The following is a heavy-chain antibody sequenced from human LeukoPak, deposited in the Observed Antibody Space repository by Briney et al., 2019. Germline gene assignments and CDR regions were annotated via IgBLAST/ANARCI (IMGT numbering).Heavy chain of an antibody. J-gene: IGHJ3*02. D-gene: IGHD3-22*01. CDR3: ARAYYDSSGYYDAFDI. V-gene: IGHV3-33*01. CDR2: IWYDGSNK. Sequence: GRSLRLSCAASGFIFNNYGMHWVRQAPGKGLEWMALIWYDGSNKYYADSVKGRFTISRDNSKNTLYLQMNSLRAEDTAVYYCARAYYDSSGYYDAFDIWGQGTMVTVSS. CDR1: GFIFNNYG.